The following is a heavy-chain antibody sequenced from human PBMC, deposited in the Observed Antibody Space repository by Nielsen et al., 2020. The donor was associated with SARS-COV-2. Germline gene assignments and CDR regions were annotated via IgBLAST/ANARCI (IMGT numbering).Heavy chain of an antibody. Sequence: GESLKISCVASGFTFSRDWMTWVRQAPGKGLEWVASIRQDESEKYFVDSIKGRFTISRDNARNSLFLEMNSLRAEDTAVYYCARDLGHSGYDLYGLWGQGTPVTVSS. J-gene: IGHJ4*02. CDR2: IRQDESEK. V-gene: IGHV3-7*03. CDR3: ARDLGHSGYDLYGL. CDR1: GFTFSRDW. D-gene: IGHD5-12*01.